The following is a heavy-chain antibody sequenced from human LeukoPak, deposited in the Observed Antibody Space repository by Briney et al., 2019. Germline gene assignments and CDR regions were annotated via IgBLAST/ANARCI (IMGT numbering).Heavy chain of an antibody. V-gene: IGHV4-59*01. CDR1: GGSINGYY. Sequence: PSETLSLTGTVSGGSINGYYWNWIRQAPGKGLEWIGYIHYRGSTNYNPSLKSRVTISLDTSENQFSLKLSSVTAADTAVYYCEAEFDNEQWLDWDYWGRGTLVTVSS. D-gene: IGHD6-19*01. CDR3: EAEFDNEQWLDWDY. CDR2: IHYRGST. J-gene: IGHJ4*02.